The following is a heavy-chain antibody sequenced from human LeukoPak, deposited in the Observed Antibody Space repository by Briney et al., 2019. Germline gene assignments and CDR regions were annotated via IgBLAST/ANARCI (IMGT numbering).Heavy chain of an antibody. J-gene: IGHJ4*02. V-gene: IGHV3-21*01. CDR2: MSSSSSYI. D-gene: IGHD5-12*01. CDR3: ARDPPRLRLDY. Sequence: PGGSLRLSCAVSGFTFSSYSMNWVRQAPGKGLEWVSSMSSSSSYIYYADSVKGRFTISRDNAKNSLYLQMNSLRAEDTAVYYCARDPPRLRLDYWGQGTLVTVSS. CDR1: GFTFSSYS.